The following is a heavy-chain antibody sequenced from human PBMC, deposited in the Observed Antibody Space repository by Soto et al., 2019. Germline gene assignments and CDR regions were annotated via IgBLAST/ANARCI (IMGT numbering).Heavy chain of an antibody. CDR1: GFTFSSYW. Sequence: EVQLVESGGGLVQPGGSLRLSCAASGFTFSSYWMHWVRQAPGKGLVWVSRINSDGSSTSYADSVKGRFTISRDNAKNTLYLQMNSLRAEDTAVYYCARAIAAAGTGRGYYYYYGMDVWGQGTTVTVSS. D-gene: IGHD6-13*01. CDR2: INSDGSST. V-gene: IGHV3-74*01. CDR3: ARAIAAAGTGRGYYYYYGMDV. J-gene: IGHJ6*02.